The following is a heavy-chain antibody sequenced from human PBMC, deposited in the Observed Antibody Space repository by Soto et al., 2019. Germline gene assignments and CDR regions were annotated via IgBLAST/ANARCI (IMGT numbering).Heavy chain of an antibody. CDR1: GFSLSTSGMR. CDR3: ARQRGRLRGTYFDY. Sequence: SGPTLVNPTQTLTLTCTFSGFSLSTSGMRVSWIRQPPGKALEWLARIDWDDDKFYSPSLKTRLTISKDTSKNQVVLTMTNMDPVDTATYYCARQRGRLRGTYFDYWGQRTLVTVSS. CDR2: IDWDDDK. D-gene: IGHD4-17*01. V-gene: IGHV2-70*04. J-gene: IGHJ4*02.